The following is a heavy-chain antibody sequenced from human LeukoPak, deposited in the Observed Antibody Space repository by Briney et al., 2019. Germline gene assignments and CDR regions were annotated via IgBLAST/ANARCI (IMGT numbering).Heavy chain of an antibody. Sequence: GGSLRLSCAAPGFTFNSYSMNWVRQAPGKGLGWVSSISSSSSSIYYADSVKGRFTISRDNAKNSLYLQMNSLRAEDTAVYYCARASGDIVETATMGSYWGQGTLVTVSS. V-gene: IGHV3-21*01. CDR1: GFTFNSYS. CDR3: ARASGDIVETATMGSY. CDR2: ISSSSSSI. D-gene: IGHD5-18*01. J-gene: IGHJ4*02.